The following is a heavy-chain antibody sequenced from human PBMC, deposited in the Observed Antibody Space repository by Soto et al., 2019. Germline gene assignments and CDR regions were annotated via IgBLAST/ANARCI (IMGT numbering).Heavy chain of an antibody. CDR1: GYTFTSYG. J-gene: IGHJ3*02. Sequence: ASVKVCCKASGYTFTSYGISWVRQAPGQGLEWMGWISAYNGNTNYAQKLQGRVTMTTDTSTSTAYMELRSLRSDDTAVYYCARGMEDYYGDYELDAFDIWGQGTMVTVSS. CDR2: ISAYNGNT. V-gene: IGHV1-18*01. CDR3: ARGMEDYYGDYELDAFDI. D-gene: IGHD4-17*01.